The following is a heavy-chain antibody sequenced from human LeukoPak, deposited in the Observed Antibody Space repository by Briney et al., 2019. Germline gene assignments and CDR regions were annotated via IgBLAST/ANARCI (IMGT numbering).Heavy chain of an antibody. CDR3: ARSSGFFPFDQ. J-gene: IGHJ4*02. CDR1: GGSISSSSYF. CDR2: IHYSGST. Sequence: SETLSLTCTVSGGSISSSSYFWGLIREPPGKGLEWIGTIHYSGSTYYNPSLKRRVTISVDTSKNQFSLRLTSVTAADTAVFYCARSSGFFPFDQWGQGTLVAVSS. V-gene: IGHV4-39*01. D-gene: IGHD6-19*01.